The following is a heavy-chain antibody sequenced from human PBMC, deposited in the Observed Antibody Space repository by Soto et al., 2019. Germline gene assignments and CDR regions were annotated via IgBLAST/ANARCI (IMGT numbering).Heavy chain of an antibody. Sequence: PGGSLRLSCAASGFTFSSYAMSWVRQAPGKGLEWVSAISGSGGSTYYADSVKGRFTISRDNSKNTLYLQMNSLRAEDTAVYYCAKDHETGRYCSGGSCYLYYYYGMDVWGQGTTVTVSS. CDR3: AKDHETGRYCSGGSCYLYYYYGMDV. CDR1: GFTFSSYA. J-gene: IGHJ6*02. V-gene: IGHV3-23*01. D-gene: IGHD2-15*01. CDR2: ISGSGGST.